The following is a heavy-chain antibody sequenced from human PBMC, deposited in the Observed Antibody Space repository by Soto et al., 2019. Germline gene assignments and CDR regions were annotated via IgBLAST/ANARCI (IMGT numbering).Heavy chain of an antibody. CDR2: ISSSSSTI. D-gene: IGHD6-25*01. Sequence: EVQLVESGGGLVQPGGSLSLSCAASGFTFSSYSMNWVRQAPGKGLEWVSYISSSSSTIYYADSVKGRFAISRDNAKNSLYLQLNSLRAEDTAVYYCAREAATLNWFDPWGQGTLVTVSS. J-gene: IGHJ5*02. CDR3: AREAATLNWFDP. CDR1: GFTFSSYS. V-gene: IGHV3-48*01.